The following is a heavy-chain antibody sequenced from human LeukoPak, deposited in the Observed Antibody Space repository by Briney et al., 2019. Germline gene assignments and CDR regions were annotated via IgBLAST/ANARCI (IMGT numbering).Heavy chain of an antibody. CDR1: GGSISSGSYY. D-gene: IGHD4-17*01. J-gene: IGHJ4*02. CDR3: ARFSNNHGVKFDY. V-gene: IGHV4-31*03. Sequence: KASETLSLTCTVSGGSISSGSYYWTWIRQHPEKGLEWIGYMYYSGTTYYNPSLKSRVTMSVDTSKNQFSLKLDSVTAADTAVYYCARFSNNHGVKFDYWGQGTLVTVSS. CDR2: MYYSGTT.